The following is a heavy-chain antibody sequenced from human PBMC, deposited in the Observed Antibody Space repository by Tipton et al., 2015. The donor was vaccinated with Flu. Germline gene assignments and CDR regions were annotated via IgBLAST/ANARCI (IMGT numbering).Heavy chain of an antibody. D-gene: IGHD3-10*01. CDR2: IYSSGNT. J-gene: IGHJ4*02. CDR1: GGSLSSYY. Sequence: TLSLTCTVSGGSLSSYYWGWIRQSAGKGLEWIGRIYSSGNTKYSPSFKSRVTMSVDTSKNQFSLNLNSVTAADTAVYFCARGSGSGTYVSFEYWGEGTLGTVSS. CDR3: ARGSGSGTYVSFEY. V-gene: IGHV4-4*07.